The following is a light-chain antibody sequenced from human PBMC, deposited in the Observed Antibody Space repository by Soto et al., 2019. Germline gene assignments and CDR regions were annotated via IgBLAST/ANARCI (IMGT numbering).Light chain of an antibody. J-gene: IGKJ5*01. CDR3: QQLNSYPFT. Sequence: GEGVTLTCRASQDIRTSLAWYQQKPGKAPKLLIYEASTLQSGVPSRFSGRGSGTDFTLTISGLQPEDFATYYCQQLNSYPFTFGQGTRLEIK. CDR1: QDIRTS. V-gene: IGKV1-9*01. CDR2: EAS.